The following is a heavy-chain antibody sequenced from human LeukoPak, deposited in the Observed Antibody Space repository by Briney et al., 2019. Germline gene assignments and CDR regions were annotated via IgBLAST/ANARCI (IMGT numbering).Heavy chain of an antibody. CDR1: DFTFSTFY. D-gene: IGHD1-14*01. Sequence: GGSLRLSCAASDFTFSTFYMSWVRQAPGKGLEWVSSISSGGSYIYYADSVRGRFTISRDDAKNSLYLQMSSLRVGDTAVYFCAREARRADSFDYWGQGTLVTVSS. V-gene: IGHV3-21*04. CDR3: AREARRADSFDY. CDR2: ISSGGSYI. J-gene: IGHJ4*02.